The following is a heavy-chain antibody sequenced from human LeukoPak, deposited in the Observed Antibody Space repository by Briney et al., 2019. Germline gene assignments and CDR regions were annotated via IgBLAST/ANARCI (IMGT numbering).Heavy chain of an antibody. CDR3: VRGAVAAAGTMDY. Sequence: ASVKVSSKTSGYTFTDYYMHWMRQAPGQGLEWMGWINPNSAGTNYAQKFQGRVIMTRDTSISTAYMELTSLTSADSAVYYCVRGAVAAAGTMDYWGQGTLVTVSS. D-gene: IGHD6-13*01. CDR2: INPNSAGT. J-gene: IGHJ4*02. V-gene: IGHV1-2*02. CDR1: GYTFTDYY.